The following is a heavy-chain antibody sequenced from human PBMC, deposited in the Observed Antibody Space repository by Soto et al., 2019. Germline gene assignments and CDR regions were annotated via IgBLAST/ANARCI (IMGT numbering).Heavy chain of an antibody. Sequence: PSETLSLTCAVSGYSINNDYYWGWIRQPPGRGLEYIGSIYRSGSTYYSPSLKSRVTISLDTSKNQFSLHLNSVTAADTAVYYCAREARNLEWYLGLWGRGTMVTVS. CDR2: IYRSGST. D-gene: IGHD4-4*01. J-gene: IGHJ2*01. CDR3: AREARNLEWYLGL. CDR1: GYSINNDYY. V-gene: IGHV4-38-2*01.